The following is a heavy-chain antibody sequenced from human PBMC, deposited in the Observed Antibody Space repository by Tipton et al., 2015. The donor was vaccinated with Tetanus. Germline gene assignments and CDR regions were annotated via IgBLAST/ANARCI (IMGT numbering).Heavy chain of an antibody. D-gene: IGHD4-17*01. Sequence: SLRLSCAASGFSFSLCNMHWVRRVPGKGLEWVSFITGSSSTIYYADSVRGRFTISRDNAKNLLYLQMSSLRREDTAMYYCASSTVTRWGPGTLVTVSS. V-gene: IGHV3-48*01. J-gene: IGHJ4*02. CDR3: ASSTVTR. CDR1: GFSFSLCN. CDR2: ITGSSSTI.